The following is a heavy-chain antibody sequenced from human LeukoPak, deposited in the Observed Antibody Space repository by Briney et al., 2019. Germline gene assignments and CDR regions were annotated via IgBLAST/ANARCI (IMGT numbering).Heavy chain of an antibody. CDR2: IYNGGST. CDR3: AKGWVYFDY. Sequence: SETLPLTCIVSGGSVSISSWSWIRQPPGEGLEWIGYIYNGGSTTYNPSLKSRVTISADMSKNELSLRLTSVTAADTAVYYCAKGWVYFDYWGQGGLVTVSS. CDR1: GGSVSISS. V-gene: IGHV4-59*02. D-gene: IGHD1-26*01. J-gene: IGHJ4*02.